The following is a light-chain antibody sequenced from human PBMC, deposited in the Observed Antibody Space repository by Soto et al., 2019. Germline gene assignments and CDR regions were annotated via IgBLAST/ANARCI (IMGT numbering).Light chain of an antibody. Sequence: QSALTQPASVSGSPGQSITISCTGTSSDVGGYNYVSWYQQHPGKATKLMIYDVSNRPSGVSNRSSGSKSGNTASLNISGLQAEDEADYYCSSYTSSSTYVFGTGNKVTVL. J-gene: IGLJ1*01. V-gene: IGLV2-14*01. CDR2: DVS. CDR3: SSYTSSSTYV. CDR1: SSDVGGYNY.